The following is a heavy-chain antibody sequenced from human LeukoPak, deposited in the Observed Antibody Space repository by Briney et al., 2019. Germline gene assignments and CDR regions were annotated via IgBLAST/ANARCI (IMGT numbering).Heavy chain of an antibody. CDR3: ARGLVLRYFDWLSPDAFDI. CDR1: GGSISSSSYY. J-gene: IGHJ3*02. V-gene: IGHV4-39*07. D-gene: IGHD3-9*01. Sequence: SETLSLTCTVSGGSISSSSYYWGWIRQPPGKGLEWIGSIYYSGSAYYNPSLKSRVTISVDTSKNQFSLKLSSVTAADTAVYYCARGLVLRYFDWLSPDAFDIWGQGTMVTVSS. CDR2: IYYSGSA.